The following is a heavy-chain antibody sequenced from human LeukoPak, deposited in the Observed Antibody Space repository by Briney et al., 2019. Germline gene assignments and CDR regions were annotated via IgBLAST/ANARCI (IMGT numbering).Heavy chain of an antibody. Sequence: GGSLRLSCAASGFTFSSYWMSWVRQAPGKGLERVANIKQDRSEKYYVDSVKGRFTIYRDNAKNSLYLQMNSLRGEDPAVYYCARIVGAPYYFDYWGQGTLVTVSS. D-gene: IGHD1-26*01. CDR3: ARIVGAPYYFDY. CDR2: IKQDRSEK. CDR1: GFTFSSYW. V-gene: IGHV3-7*01. J-gene: IGHJ4*02.